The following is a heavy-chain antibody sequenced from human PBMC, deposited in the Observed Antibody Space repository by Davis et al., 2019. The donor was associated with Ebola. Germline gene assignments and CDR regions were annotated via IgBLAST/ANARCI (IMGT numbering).Heavy chain of an antibody. CDR3: AKVSGGYLRWYSDV. V-gene: IGHV3-72*01. CDR2: TRNKANSYTT. CDR1: GFTFSDHY. D-gene: IGHD1-26*01. J-gene: IGHJ2*01. Sequence: GESLKISCAASGFTFSDHYMDWVRQAPGKGLEWIGRTRNKANSYTTEYAASVKGRFTISRDDSRYSVYLQMNSLKTEDTAVYYCAKVSGGYLRWYSDVWGRGSLVTVSS.